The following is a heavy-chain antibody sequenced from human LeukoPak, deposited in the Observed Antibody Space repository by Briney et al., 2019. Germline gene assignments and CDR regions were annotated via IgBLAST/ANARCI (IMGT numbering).Heavy chain of an antibody. CDR1: GITFSNSA. Sequence: GGSLRLSCAASGITFSNSAMSWVRQAPGKGLEWVSAISGSGGSTYYAASVKGRFTISRDNSKSTLHLQMNSLRVDDTAVYYCAKLLRGTVVPFYDYWGQGTLVTVSS. J-gene: IGHJ4*02. CDR3: AKLLRGTVVPFYDY. D-gene: IGHD3-10*01. V-gene: IGHV3-23*01. CDR2: ISGSGGST.